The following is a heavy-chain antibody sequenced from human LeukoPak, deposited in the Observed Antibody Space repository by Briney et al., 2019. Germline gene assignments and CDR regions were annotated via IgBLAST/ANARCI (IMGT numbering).Heavy chain of an antibody. CDR2: ISGSGGST. CDR1: GFTFSSYA. J-gene: IGHJ4*02. D-gene: IGHD3-22*01. Sequence: PGGSLRLSCAASGFTFSSYAMSWVRQAPGKGLEWVSAISGSGGSTYYADSVKGRFTISRDNAKNTLHLQMNSLRVEDTAVYYCARGDPSWGVVVISEAHYWGQGTLVTVSS. CDR3: ARGDPSWGVVVISEAHY. V-gene: IGHV3-23*01.